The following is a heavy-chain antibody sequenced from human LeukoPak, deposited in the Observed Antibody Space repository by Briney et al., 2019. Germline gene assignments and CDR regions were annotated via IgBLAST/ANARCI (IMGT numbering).Heavy chain of an antibody. Sequence: ASVKVCCKASGYTFTGYYMHWVRQAPGQGLEWMGWINPNSGGTNYAQKFQGKVTMTRDTSISTAYMELSRLRSDDTAVYYCARDLRYSSGWSASGMDVWGKGTTVTISS. CDR3: ARDLRYSSGWSASGMDV. J-gene: IGHJ6*03. D-gene: IGHD6-19*01. V-gene: IGHV1-2*02. CDR2: INPNSGGT. CDR1: GYTFTGYY.